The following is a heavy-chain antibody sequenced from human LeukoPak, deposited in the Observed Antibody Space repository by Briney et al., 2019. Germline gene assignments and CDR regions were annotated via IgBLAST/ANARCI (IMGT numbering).Heavy chain of an antibody. V-gene: IGHV4-4*09. CDR1: RGSLSGSIRSYY. D-gene: IGHD5-12*01. CDR3: ARIPLGYSGAYYFDY. CDR2: ISSSGSV. J-gene: IGHJ4*02. Sequence: SETLSLTCTVSRGSLSGSIRSYYWSWLRQSPGKGLEWIGYISSSGSVNDNPSLRSRATISVDTSKNQFFLSLSSVSAADTAVYYCARIPLGYSGAYYFDYWGQGTLVSVSP.